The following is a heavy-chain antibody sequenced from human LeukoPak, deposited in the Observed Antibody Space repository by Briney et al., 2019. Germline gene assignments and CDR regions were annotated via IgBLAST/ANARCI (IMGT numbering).Heavy chain of an antibody. V-gene: IGHV3-7*01. CDR3: ARHLSGVTGYTYGRGIDY. CDR1: GFTFSSYS. CDR2: IKKDGSEK. D-gene: IGHD5-18*01. Sequence: GGSLRLSCAASGFTFSSYSMNWVRQAPGKGLEWVANIKKDGSEKYYVDSVKGRFTISRDNAKTSLYLQMNSLRAEDTAVYYCARHLSGVTGYTYGRGIDYWGQGTLVTVSS. J-gene: IGHJ4*02.